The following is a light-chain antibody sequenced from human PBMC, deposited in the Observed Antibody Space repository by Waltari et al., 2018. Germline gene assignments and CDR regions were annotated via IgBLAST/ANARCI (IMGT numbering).Light chain of an antibody. CDR3: LQYKTYPWT. CDR2: RSS. V-gene: IGKV1-5*03. J-gene: IGKJ1*01. CDR1: QSIMDW. Sequence: DIQMTQSPSTLSASVGDRVNITCRASQSIMDWLGWYQQKPGKAPKILISRSSNLEGGRSSRFSGTGSGTEFTLTISSLQPDDFVTYYCLQYKTYPWTFGQGTKVEIK.